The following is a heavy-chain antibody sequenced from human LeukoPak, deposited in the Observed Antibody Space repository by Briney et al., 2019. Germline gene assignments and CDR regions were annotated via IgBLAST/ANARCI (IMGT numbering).Heavy chain of an antibody. Sequence: SETLSLTCTVSGGSISSISYYWGWIRQPPGKGLEWIVSIYYSGSTYYNPSLTSRVTISVDTSKNHFSLKLSSVTAADTAVYYCARDWGSTTRYDAFDVWGQGTIVTVSS. CDR3: ARDWGSTTRYDAFDV. CDR1: GGSISSISYY. CDR2: IYYSGST. D-gene: IGHD3-16*01. V-gene: IGHV4-39*02. J-gene: IGHJ3*01.